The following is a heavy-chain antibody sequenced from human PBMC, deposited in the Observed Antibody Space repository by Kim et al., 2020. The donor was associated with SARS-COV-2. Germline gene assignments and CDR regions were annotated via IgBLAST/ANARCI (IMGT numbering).Heavy chain of an antibody. CDR1: GYTFTGYY. V-gene: IGHV1-2*02. J-gene: IGHJ3*02. Sequence: ASVKVSCKASGYTFTGYYMHWVRQAPGQGLEWMGWINPNSGGTNYAQKFQGRVTMTRDTSISTAYMELSRLRSDDTAVYYCALRIQLWTGAFDIWGQGTMVTVSS. D-gene: IGHD5-18*01. CDR3: ALRIQLWTGAFDI. CDR2: INPNSGGT.